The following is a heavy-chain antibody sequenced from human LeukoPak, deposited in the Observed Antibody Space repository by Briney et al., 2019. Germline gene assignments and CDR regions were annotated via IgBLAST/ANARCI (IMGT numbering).Heavy chain of an antibody. D-gene: IGHD3-22*01. CDR3: ARDIQDPRDYYDSSGYTLDY. Sequence: SSVKVSCKASGGTFSSYAISWVRQAPGQGLEWMGRIIPIFGTANYAQKFQGGVTITTDESTSTAYMELSSLRSEDTAVYYCARDIQDPRDYYDSSGYTLDYWGQGTLVTVSS. V-gene: IGHV1-69*05. CDR1: GGTFSSYA. J-gene: IGHJ4*02. CDR2: IIPIFGTA.